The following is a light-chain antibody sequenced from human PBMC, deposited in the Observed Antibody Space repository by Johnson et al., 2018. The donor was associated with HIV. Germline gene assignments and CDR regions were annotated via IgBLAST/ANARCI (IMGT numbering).Light chain of an antibody. J-gene: IGLJ1*01. CDR3: GTWDPSRSAGGV. CDR1: SSNIGNKY. V-gene: IGLV1-51*02. CDR2: ENS. Sequence: QSVLTQSPSVSAAPGQKVTISCSGSSSNIGNKYVSWYQQLPGTAPKLLIYENSKRPSGIPDRFSGSKSGTSATLGITGLQPGDEADYYCGTWDPSRSAGGVFGSGTKVTVL.